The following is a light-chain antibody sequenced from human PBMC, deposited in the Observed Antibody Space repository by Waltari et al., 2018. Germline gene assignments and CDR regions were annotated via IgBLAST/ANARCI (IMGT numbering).Light chain of an antibody. CDR3: QQYGSPPLT. V-gene: IGKV3-20*01. J-gene: IGKJ4*01. CDR1: QRVSSNY. Sequence: EIVLTQSPGTLSLSPGERATLSCRASQRVSSNYLAWYQQKPGQAHRLLIYGASSRAPDIPDRFSGSGSGTDFTLTIRRLEPEDFAVYFCQQYGSPPLTFGGGTKVEIK. CDR2: GAS.